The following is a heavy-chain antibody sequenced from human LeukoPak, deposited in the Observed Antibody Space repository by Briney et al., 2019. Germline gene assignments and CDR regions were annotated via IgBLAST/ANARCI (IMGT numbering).Heavy chain of an antibody. Sequence: GASVKVSCKASGYTFTSYGISWVRQAPGQGLEWMGWISAYNGNTNYAQKLQGRVTMTRDTSISTAYMELSRLRHDDTAVYYCARRGSIYYYYMDVWGKGTKVTISS. D-gene: IGHD1-26*01. CDR1: GYTFTSYG. J-gene: IGHJ6*03. CDR3: ARRGSIYYYYMDV. V-gene: IGHV1-18*01. CDR2: ISAYNGNT.